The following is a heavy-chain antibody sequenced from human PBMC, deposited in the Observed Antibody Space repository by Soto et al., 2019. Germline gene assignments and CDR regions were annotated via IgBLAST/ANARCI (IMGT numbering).Heavy chain of an antibody. Sequence: ASVKVSCKASGYTFTGYYMHWVRQAPGQGLEWMGWINPNSGGTNYAQKFQGWVTMTRDTSISTAYMELSRLRSDDTAVYYCARGSRVHSSGYHYWGQGTLVIVSS. J-gene: IGHJ4*02. CDR2: INPNSGGT. CDR3: ARGSRVHSSGYHY. CDR1: GYTFTGYY. V-gene: IGHV1-2*04. D-gene: IGHD6-19*01.